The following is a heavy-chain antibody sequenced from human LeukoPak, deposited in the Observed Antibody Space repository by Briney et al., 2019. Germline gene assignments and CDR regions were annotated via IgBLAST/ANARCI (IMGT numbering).Heavy chain of an antibody. Sequence: GASVKVSCKASGYSFIGYYLHWVRQPPGQGLEWMGWINPNTGGTAYAQKFRGSVTITRDTSISTAYMEMTSLTYHDTAVYYCASGGRWRQVWTNSYYYAMDVWGQGTTVTVSS. D-gene: IGHD3/OR15-3a*01. V-gene: IGHV1-2*02. J-gene: IGHJ6*02. CDR2: INPNTGGT. CDR3: ASGGRWRQVWTNSYYYAMDV. CDR1: GYSFIGYY.